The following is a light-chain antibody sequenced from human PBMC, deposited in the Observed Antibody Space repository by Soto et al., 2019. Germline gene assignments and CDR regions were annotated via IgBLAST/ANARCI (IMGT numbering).Light chain of an antibody. CDR2: KAS. Sequence: DIQMTQSPSTLSASVGDRVTITCRASQSISSWLAWYQQKPGKAPKLLIYKASSLESGVPSRFSASGSGTELTLTISSLQPDDFATYYCQQYNSYSPYTFGQGTKVEIK. V-gene: IGKV1-5*03. CDR3: QQYNSYSPYT. J-gene: IGKJ1*01. CDR1: QSISSW.